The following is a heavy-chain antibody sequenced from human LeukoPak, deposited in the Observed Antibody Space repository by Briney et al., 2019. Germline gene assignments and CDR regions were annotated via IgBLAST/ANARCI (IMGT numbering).Heavy chain of an antibody. D-gene: IGHD3-10*01. J-gene: IGHJ4*02. CDR2: MNPNSGNT. Sequence: ASVKVSCKASGYTFTSFDINWVRQATGQGLEWMGWMNPNSGNTGYAQNFQGRVTMTRDTSISTAYMELSSLRSDDTAVYYCARGTPSCSSASCYNYWGQGTLVTVSS. CDR3: ARGTPSCSSASCYNY. CDR1: GYTFTSFD. V-gene: IGHV1-8*01.